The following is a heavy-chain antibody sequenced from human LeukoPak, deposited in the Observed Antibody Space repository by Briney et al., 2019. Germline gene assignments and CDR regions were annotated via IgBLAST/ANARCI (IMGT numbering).Heavy chain of an antibody. J-gene: IGHJ5*02. CDR1: GGSISSGCYY. CDR3: ARASRPDNWNYQSLIDP. D-gene: IGHD1-7*01. Sequence: TLSLTCTVSGGSISSGCYYWSWIRQHPGKGLEWIGYIYYSGSTYYNPSLKNRVTISVDTSKNQFSLKLSSVTAADTDVYYCARASRPDNWNYQSLIDPWGQGTLVTVSS. CDR2: IYYSGST. V-gene: IGHV4-31*03.